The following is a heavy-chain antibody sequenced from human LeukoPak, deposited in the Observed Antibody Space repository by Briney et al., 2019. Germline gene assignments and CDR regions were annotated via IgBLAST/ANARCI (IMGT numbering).Heavy chain of an antibody. Sequence: GGSLRLSCAASGFTFSSYAMHWVRQAPGKELEWVAVISYDGSNKYYADSVKGRFTISRDNSKNTLYLQMNSLRAEDTAVYYCARGPPVPLWFGEVPPDYWGQGTLVTVSS. V-gene: IGHV3-30-3*01. J-gene: IGHJ4*02. CDR1: GFTFSSYA. D-gene: IGHD3-10*01. CDR3: ARGPPVPLWFGEVPPDY. CDR2: ISYDGSNK.